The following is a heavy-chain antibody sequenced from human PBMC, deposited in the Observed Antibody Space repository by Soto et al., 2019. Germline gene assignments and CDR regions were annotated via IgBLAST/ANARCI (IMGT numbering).Heavy chain of an antibody. V-gene: IGHV3-30*04. D-gene: IGHD2-15*01. Sequence: LPCAESGFTFNGYTMHWVRQAPRKGLEWVAIIFGSGSNTYYADSVKGRFTISRDNSRNTLYLQMNSLRAEDTAIYYCAKGSQYCSGGSCPLDYWGQGTLVTV. CDR3: AKGSQYCSGGSCPLDY. CDR2: IFGSGSNT. J-gene: IGHJ4*02. CDR1: GFTFNGYT.